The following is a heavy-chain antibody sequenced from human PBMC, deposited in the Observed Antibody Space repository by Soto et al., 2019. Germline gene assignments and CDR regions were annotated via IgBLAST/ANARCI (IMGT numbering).Heavy chain of an antibody. Sequence: QVQLVESGGGLVKPGGSLRLSCAASGFTFSDYYMSWIRQAPGKGLEWVSYISSSGSTIYYADSVKGRFTISRDNAKNSLYLPMNSLRAEDTAVYYCARDVSSGVTMVRGVMWYYYYGMDVWGQGTTVTVSS. D-gene: IGHD3-10*01. CDR2: ISSSGSTI. V-gene: IGHV3-11*01. CDR1: GFTFSDYY. J-gene: IGHJ6*02. CDR3: ARDVSSGVTMVRGVMWYYYYGMDV.